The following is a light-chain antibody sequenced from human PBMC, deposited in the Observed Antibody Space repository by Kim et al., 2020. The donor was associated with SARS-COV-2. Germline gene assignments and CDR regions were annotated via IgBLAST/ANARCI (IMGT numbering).Light chain of an antibody. CDR1: QGINSW. CDR2: AAS. Sequence: VGDRVTITCRASQGINSWLAGLQQKPGKAPKLLIHAASYLQDGGPSRWSGSRAGTYFTHPNGSLQPEDAATYYCQQANSFPLTFGGGTKVDIK. CDR3: QQANSFPLT. V-gene: IGKV1-12*01. J-gene: IGKJ4*02.